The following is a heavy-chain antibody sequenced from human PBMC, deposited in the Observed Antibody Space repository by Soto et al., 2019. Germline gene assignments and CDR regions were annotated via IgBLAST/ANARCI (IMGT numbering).Heavy chain of an antibody. V-gene: IGHV3-73*01. CDR1: GFTFSGSA. CDR3: TRVGVPAARGTYYYYMDV. D-gene: IGHD2-2*01. Sequence: EVQLVESGGGLVQPGGSLKLSCAASGFTFSGSAMHWVRQASGKGLEWVGRIRSKANSYATAYAASVKGRFTISRDDSKNTAYLQMNSLKTEDTAVYYCTRVGVPAARGTYYYYMDVWGKGTTVTVSS. J-gene: IGHJ6*03. CDR2: IRSKANSYAT.